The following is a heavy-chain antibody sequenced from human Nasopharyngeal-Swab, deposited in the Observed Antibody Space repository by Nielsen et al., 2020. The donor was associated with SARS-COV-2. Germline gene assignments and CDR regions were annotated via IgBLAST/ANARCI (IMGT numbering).Heavy chain of an antibody. CDR1: GFVFSSYG. Sequence: GGSLRLSCSASGFVFSSYGMHWVRQAPGKGLEWVAVVSYDGSNKYYADSVKGRFTISRDNSKNTLYLQMNSLRAEDTAVYYCAKDGQQLAFDYWGQGTLVTVSS. V-gene: IGHV3-30*18. D-gene: IGHD6-13*01. CDR3: AKDGQQLAFDY. J-gene: IGHJ4*02. CDR2: VSYDGSNK.